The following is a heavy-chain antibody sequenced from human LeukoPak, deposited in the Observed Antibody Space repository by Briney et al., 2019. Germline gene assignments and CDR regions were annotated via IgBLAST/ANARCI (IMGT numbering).Heavy chain of an antibody. CDR2: IRYDGSNK. CDR1: GFTFSSYG. D-gene: IGHD3-16*01. CDR3: AKDGGEYFQH. J-gene: IGHJ1*01. V-gene: IGHV3-30*02. Sequence: GGSLRLSCAASGFTFSSYGMHWVRQAPGKGLEGVAFIRYDGSNKYYVDSVKSRFTISRDSSKNTLYLQMNSLRVEDTAMYYCAKDGGEYFQHWGQGTLVTVSS.